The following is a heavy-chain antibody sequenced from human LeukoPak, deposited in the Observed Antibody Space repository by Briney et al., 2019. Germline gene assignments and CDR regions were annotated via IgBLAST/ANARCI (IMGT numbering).Heavy chain of an antibody. J-gene: IGHJ3*02. Sequence: GESLKISCKGSGYSFSNYWIGWVRQMPGKGLEWMGIIYPGDSDTRYRPSFQGQVTISADRSISTAYLQWSSLKASDTAIYYCARVRPQDGFDIWGQGTMVTVSS. V-gene: IGHV5-51*01. CDR2: IYPGDSDT. CDR1: GYSFSNYW. CDR3: ARVRPQDGFDI.